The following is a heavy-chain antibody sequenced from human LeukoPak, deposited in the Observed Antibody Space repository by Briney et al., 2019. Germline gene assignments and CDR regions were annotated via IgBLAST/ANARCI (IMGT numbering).Heavy chain of an antibody. J-gene: IGHJ4*02. CDR1: GNYW. CDR2: INSDGSWT. Sequence: GGSLRLSCAASGNYWMHWVRQVSGKGLVWVSHINSDGSWTSYADSVKGRFTISKDNAKNTVYLQMNSLRAEDTAVYYCVSFYETYWGRGTLVTVSS. V-gene: IGHV3-74*01. D-gene: IGHD2/OR15-2a*01. CDR3: VSFYETY.